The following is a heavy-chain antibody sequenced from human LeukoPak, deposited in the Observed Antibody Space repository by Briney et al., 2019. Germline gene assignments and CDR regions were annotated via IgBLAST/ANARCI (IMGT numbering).Heavy chain of an antibody. CDR3: AGSGYYFWAFDI. CDR2: IYYSGST. D-gene: IGHD3-22*01. J-gene: IGHJ3*02. CDR1: GGSISSGDYY. Sequence: SETLSLTCTVSGGSISSGDYYWSWIRQPPGKGLEWIGYIYYSGSTYYNPSLKSRVTISVDTSKNQFSLKLSSVTAADTAVYYCAGSGYYFWAFDIWGQGTMVTVSS. V-gene: IGHV4-30-4*01.